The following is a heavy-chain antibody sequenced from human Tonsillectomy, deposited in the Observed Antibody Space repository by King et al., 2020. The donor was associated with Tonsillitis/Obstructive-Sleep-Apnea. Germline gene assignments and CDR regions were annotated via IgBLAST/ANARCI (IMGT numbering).Heavy chain of an antibody. V-gene: IGHV4-59*01. CDR3: ARVVPAAGTDWFDP. J-gene: IGHJ5*02. Sequence: QLQESGPGLVKPSETLSLTCIVSGGSISNYHWSWSRQPPGKGLEWIGDIYYSGSTNYNPSLKSRVTISVDTSKNHLSLRLRSVTAADTAVYYCARVVPAAGTDWFDPWGQGTLATVSS. CDR1: GGSISNYH. CDR2: IYYSGST. D-gene: IGHD6-13*01.